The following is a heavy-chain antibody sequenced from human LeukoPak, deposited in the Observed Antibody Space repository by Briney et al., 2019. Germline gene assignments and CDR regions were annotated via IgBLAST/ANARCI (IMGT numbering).Heavy chain of an antibody. J-gene: IGHJ3*02. Sequence: PSETLSLTCAVSGYSIRSGYYWGWIRQPPGKGLEWIGSIYHSGSTYYNPSLKSRVTISVDTSKNQFSLKLSSATAADTAVYYCARTTRTIFGVVIPGSAFDIWGQGTMVTVSS. D-gene: IGHD3-3*01. CDR1: GYSIRSGYY. V-gene: IGHV4-38-2*01. CDR3: ARTTRTIFGVVIPGSAFDI. CDR2: IYHSGST.